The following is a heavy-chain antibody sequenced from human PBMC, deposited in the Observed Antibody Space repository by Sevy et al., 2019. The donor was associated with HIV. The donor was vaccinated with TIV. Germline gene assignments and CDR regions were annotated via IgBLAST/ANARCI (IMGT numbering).Heavy chain of an antibody. CDR2: ISAYNGNT. Sequence: ASLKVSCKASGYTFTSYGISWVRQAPGQGLEWMGWISAYNGNTNYAQKLQGRVTMTTDTSTSTAYMELRSLRSDDTAVYYCATTAMVTGLDIWGQGTMVTVSS. V-gene: IGHV1-18*01. D-gene: IGHD5-18*01. J-gene: IGHJ3*02. CDR1: GYTFTSYG. CDR3: ATTAMVTGLDI.